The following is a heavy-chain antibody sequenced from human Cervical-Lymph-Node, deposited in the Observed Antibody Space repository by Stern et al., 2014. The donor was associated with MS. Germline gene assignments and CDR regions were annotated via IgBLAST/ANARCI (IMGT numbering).Heavy chain of an antibody. CDR1: GDSISSYTHY. Sequence: QVQLVESGPGLVKPSETLSLTCAVSGDSISSYTHYWAWIRQPPGKGLEGIGCAYSSGASYSTPSLKSPVTISVNTSKNHFPLGLNSVTAADTAVYYCAKHACTGAACPFDLWGQGTLVTVSS. V-gene: IGHV4-39*01. CDR3: AKHACTGAACPFDL. D-gene: IGHD2-8*02. J-gene: IGHJ4*02. CDR2: AYSSGAS.